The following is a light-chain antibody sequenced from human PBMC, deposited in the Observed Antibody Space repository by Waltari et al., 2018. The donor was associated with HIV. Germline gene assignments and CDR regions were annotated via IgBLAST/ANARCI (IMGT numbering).Light chain of an antibody. CDR3: QQSYSTLVT. V-gene: IGKV1-39*01. CDR1: QSISNY. Sequence: DIQMPQSPSSLSASVGDSVIITCRANQSISNYLNWYQQKPGRAPNLLIYSVFNLQSGVPSRFSGSGSGTDFSLTIISLQPEDFATYYCQQSYSTLVTFGGGTKVEIK. CDR2: SVF. J-gene: IGKJ4*01.